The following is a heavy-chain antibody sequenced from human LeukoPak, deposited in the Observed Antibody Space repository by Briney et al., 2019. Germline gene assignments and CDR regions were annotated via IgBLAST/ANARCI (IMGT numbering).Heavy chain of an antibody. Sequence: GASLRLSCAASGFSFSTYGMHWVRQAPGKGLEWVAAAQGDGRLQYYADSVKGRFTISKDISKSTLYVQMNSLRAEDTAVYYCATGGGFYYGHWGQGTLVTVSS. D-gene: IGHD3-22*01. V-gene: IGHV3-30*02. CDR3: ATGGGFYYGH. CDR2: AQGDGRLQ. J-gene: IGHJ4*02. CDR1: GFSFSTYG.